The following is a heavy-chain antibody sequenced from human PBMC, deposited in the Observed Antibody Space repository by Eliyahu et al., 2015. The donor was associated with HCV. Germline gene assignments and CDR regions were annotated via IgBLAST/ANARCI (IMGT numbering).Heavy chain of an antibody. CDR1: GGSISSYY. V-gene: IGHV4-59*01. CDR2: IYYXGSP. Sequence: QVQLQESGPGLVKPSETLSLTCTVXGGSISSYYWSWIRQPPGKGXEWIGYIYYXGSPNYHPSLKSRVTISVDTSKNQFSLKLSSVTAADTAIYYCASGGGGTAVTGTGGWFDPWGQGTLVTVSS. CDR3: ASGGGGTAVTGTGGWFDP. J-gene: IGHJ5*02. D-gene: IGHD6-19*01.